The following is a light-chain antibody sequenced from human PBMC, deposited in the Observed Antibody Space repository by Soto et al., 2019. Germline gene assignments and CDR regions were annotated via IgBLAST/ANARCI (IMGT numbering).Light chain of an antibody. CDR3: AAWDDSLVV. CDR1: XSNIGSNT. V-gene: IGLV1-44*01. Sequence: QSVLTQPPSASGTPGXRVTISCSGXXSNIGSNTVNWYQQLPGTAPKLLIYSNNQRPSGVPDRFSGSKSGTSASLAISGLQSEDEADYYCAAWDDSLVVFGGGTKLTVL. CDR2: SNN. J-gene: IGLJ2*01.